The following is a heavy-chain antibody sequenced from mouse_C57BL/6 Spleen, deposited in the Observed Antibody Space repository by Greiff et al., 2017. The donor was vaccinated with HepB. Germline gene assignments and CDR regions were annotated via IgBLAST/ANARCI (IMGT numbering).Heavy chain of an antibody. V-gene: IGHV1-42*01. Sequence: VQLQQSGPELVKPGASVKISCKASGYSFTGYYMNWVKQSPEKSLEWIGEINPSTGGTTYNQKFKAKATLTVDKSSSTAYMQLKSLTSEDSAVYYCARSEGSTMVTTWFAYWGQGTLVTVSA. CDR2: INPSTGGT. CDR1: GYSFTGYY. J-gene: IGHJ3*01. D-gene: IGHD2-2*01. CDR3: ARSEGSTMVTTWFAY.